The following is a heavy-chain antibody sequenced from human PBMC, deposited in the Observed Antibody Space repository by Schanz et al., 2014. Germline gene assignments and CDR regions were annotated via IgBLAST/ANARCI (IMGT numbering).Heavy chain of an antibody. V-gene: IGHV7-4-1*02. Sequence: QVQLVQSGSELTRPGASVKVSCKASGYIFSSYAIHWVRQAPGQGLEWMGWINPTTGNPGYAQGFTGRFVFSFDTSVSTAYLQISGLKAEDTAVYYCARSGVDVWGQGTTVTVSS. CDR2: INPTTGNP. CDR1: GYIFSSYA. D-gene: IGHD3-10*01. J-gene: IGHJ6*02. CDR3: ARSGVDV.